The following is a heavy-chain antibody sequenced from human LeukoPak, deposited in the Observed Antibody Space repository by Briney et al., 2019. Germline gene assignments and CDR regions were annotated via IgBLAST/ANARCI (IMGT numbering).Heavy chain of an antibody. J-gene: IGHJ4*02. CDR1: GYTFTSYG. CDR2: ISAYNGNT. V-gene: IGHV1-18*01. CDR3: ARSPYSSGWPTDY. D-gene: IGHD6-19*01. Sequence: ASVKVSCKASGYTFTSYGISWVRQAPGQGLEGMGWISAYNGNTNYTQKLQGRVTMTTDTSTSTAYMELSSLRSEDTDVYYCARSPYSSGWPTDYWGQGNLVTVSS.